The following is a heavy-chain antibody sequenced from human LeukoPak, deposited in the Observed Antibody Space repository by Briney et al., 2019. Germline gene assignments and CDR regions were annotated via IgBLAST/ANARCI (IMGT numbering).Heavy chain of an antibody. CDR1: GFTFSSYS. D-gene: IGHD4-23*01. CDR2: ISSSSSSI. J-gene: IGHJ4*02. Sequence: GGSLRLSCAASGFTFSSYSMNWVRQAPGKGLEWVSYISSSSSSIYYVDSVKGRFAISRDNAKNSLYLQMNSLRDEDTAVYYCARVAAGYSVNYFDYWGQGTLVTVSS. CDR3: ARVAAGYSVNYFDY. V-gene: IGHV3-48*02.